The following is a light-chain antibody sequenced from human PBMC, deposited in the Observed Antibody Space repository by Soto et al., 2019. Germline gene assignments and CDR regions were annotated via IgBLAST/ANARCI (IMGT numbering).Light chain of an antibody. V-gene: IGKV1-13*02. J-gene: IGKJ5*01. CDR2: DAS. CDR3: QQFNSYPRT. CDR1: QGISSA. Sequence: AIQLTQSPSSLSASVGDRVTITCRASQGISSALAWYQQKPGKAPKLLIYDASSLESGVPSRFSGSGSGTDFTLTISSLQPEDFAAYYCQQFNSYPRTFGQGTRLETK.